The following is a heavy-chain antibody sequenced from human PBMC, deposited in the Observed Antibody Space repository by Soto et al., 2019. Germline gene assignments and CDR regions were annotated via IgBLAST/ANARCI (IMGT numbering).Heavy chain of an antibody. J-gene: IGHJ5*02. Sequence: QVTVKESGPVLVKPTETLTLTCTVSGFSLSNAGLGVSWIRQPPGKALEWLAHIFSNDEKSYSTSLKSRLTISKDTSKSQVVLTMTNMEPVDTATYYCAATYSTSGYWFDPWGQGTLVTVSS. CDR3: AATYSTSGYWFDP. D-gene: IGHD6-13*01. CDR1: GFSLSNAGLG. CDR2: IFSNDEK. V-gene: IGHV2-26*01.